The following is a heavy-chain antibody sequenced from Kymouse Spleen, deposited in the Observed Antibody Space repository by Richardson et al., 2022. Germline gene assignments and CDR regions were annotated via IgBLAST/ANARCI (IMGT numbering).Heavy chain of an antibody. CDR2: INHSGST. CDR1: GGSFSGYY. D-gene: IGHD1-1*01. CDR3: ARGHNWRGMDV. V-gene: IGHV4-34*01. J-gene: IGHJ6*02. Sequence: QVQLQQWGAGLLKPSETLSLTCAVYGGSFSGYYWSWIRQPPGKGLEWIGEINHSGSTNYNPSLKSRVTISVDTSKNQFSLKLSSVTAADTAVYYCARGHNWRGMDVWGQGTTVTVSS.